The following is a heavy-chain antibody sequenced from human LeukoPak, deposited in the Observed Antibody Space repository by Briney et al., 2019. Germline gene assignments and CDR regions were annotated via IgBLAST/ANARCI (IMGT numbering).Heavy chain of an antibody. CDR3: ARRYYDFWSGYSYYYMDV. J-gene: IGHJ6*03. V-gene: IGHV4-4*09. D-gene: IGHD3-3*01. CDR2: IYTSGST. Sequence: PSETLSLTCTVPGGSISSYYWSWIRQPPGKGLEWIGYIYTSGSTNYNPSLKSRVTISVDTSKNQFSLKLSSVTAADTAVYYCARRYYDFWSGYSYYYMDVWGKGTTVTVSS. CDR1: GGSISSYY.